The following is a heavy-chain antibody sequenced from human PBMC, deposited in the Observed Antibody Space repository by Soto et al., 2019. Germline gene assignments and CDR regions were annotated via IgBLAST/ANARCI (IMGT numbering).Heavy chain of an antibody. D-gene: IGHD1-1*01. Sequence: PGGSLRLSCAASGFTVSSNYMSWVRQAPGKGLEWVPVIYSGGSTYYADSVKGRFTISRDNSKNTLYLQMNSLRAEDKAVYYCARYTGRKLEPYFDYWGQGTLVTVSS. CDR2: IYSGGST. V-gene: IGHV3-66*01. CDR3: ARYTGRKLEPYFDY. J-gene: IGHJ4*02. CDR1: GFTVSSNY.